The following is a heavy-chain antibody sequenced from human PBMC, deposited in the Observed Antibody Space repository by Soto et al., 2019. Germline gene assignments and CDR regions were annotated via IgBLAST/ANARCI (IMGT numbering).Heavy chain of an antibody. CDR2: ISGSGGST. CDR1: GFTFSSYA. V-gene: IGHV3-23*01. CDR3: AKDLRGITIFGTNWFDP. D-gene: IGHD3-3*01. J-gene: IGHJ5*02. Sequence: EVQLLESGGGLVQPGGSLRLSCAASGFTFSSYAMSWVRQAPGKGLEWVSAISGSGGSTYYADSVKGRFTISRDNSKNTLYLQMNSLRDEDTAVYYCAKDLRGITIFGTNWFDPWGQGTLVTVSS.